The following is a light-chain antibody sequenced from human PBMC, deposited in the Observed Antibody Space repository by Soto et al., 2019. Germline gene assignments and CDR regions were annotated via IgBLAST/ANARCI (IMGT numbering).Light chain of an antibody. V-gene: IGKV1-39*01. Sequence: DIQMTQCTSSLSASVGDRVTITCRACQSTSSYLNWYQQKPGKAPKLLIYAASSLQSGVPSRFSGSGSGTDFTLTISSLQPEDFATYYCQQSYSTPWTFGQGTKVDI. J-gene: IGKJ1*01. CDR1: QSTSSY. CDR3: QQSYSTPWT. CDR2: AAS.